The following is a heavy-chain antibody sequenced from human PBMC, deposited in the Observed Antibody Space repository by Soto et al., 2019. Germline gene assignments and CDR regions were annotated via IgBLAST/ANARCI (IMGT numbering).Heavy chain of an antibody. CDR1: GFSFSSFG. V-gene: IGHV3-33*01. CDR3: TRANTSPFDY. CDR2: IWFDGSQQ. J-gene: IGHJ4*02. Sequence: QVQLVESGGGVVQPGRSLRLSCAASGFSFSSFGMHWVRQAPGKGLEWVAIIWFDGSQQHYAVSVKGRFTISRDTPKTILYLQMNSPRAEDTAVYYCTRANTSPFDYWGRGTLVTVSS.